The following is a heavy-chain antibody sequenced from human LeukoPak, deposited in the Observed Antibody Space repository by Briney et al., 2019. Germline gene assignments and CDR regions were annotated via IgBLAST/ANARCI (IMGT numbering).Heavy chain of an antibody. CDR3: ARHGGGYPLYYFDY. J-gene: IGHJ4*02. V-gene: IGHV5-10-1*01. Sequence: GESLKISCKGSGYSFTSYWISWVRQMPGKGLEWMGRIDPSDSYTNYSPSFQGHVTISADKSISTACLQWSSLKASDTAMYYCARHGGGYPLYYFDYWGQGTLVTVSS. D-gene: IGHD3-16*01. CDR1: GYSFTSYW. CDR2: IDPSDSYT.